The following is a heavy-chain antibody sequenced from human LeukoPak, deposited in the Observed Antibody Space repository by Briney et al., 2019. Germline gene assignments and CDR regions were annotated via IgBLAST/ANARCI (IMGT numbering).Heavy chain of an antibody. V-gene: IGHV4-59*01. J-gene: IGHJ6*02. CDR3: ARGRRGMDV. CDR1: GGSISSYY. Sequence: PSETLSLTCTVSGGSISSYYWSWIRQPPGKGLEWIGYIYYSGSTNYNPSLKSRVTISVDTSKNQFSLKLSSVTAADTAVCYCARGRRGMDVWGQGTTVTVSS. CDR2: IYYSGST.